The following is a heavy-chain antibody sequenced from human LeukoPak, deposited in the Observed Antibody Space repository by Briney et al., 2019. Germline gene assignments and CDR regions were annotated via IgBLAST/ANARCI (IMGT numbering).Heavy chain of an antibody. CDR3: SRDTVAGNYFDP. CDR1: GDSVSSTRST. Sequence: SQTLSLTCAISGDSVSSTRSTWNWIRQSPSRGLEWLGRTYYRSKWFNDFTLSVRSRMTITPDTSKNQFSLQLNSVTPEDTAVYYCSRDTVAGNYFDPWGQGTLVTVSS. V-gene: IGHV6-1*01. J-gene: IGHJ4*02. D-gene: IGHD6-19*01. CDR2: TYYRSKWFN.